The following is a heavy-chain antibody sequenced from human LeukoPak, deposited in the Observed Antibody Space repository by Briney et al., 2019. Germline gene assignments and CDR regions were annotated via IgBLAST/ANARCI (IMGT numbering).Heavy chain of an antibody. Sequence: ASVKVSCKASGYTFTSVYMHWVRQAPGQGLEWMGIINPSGGSTSYAQKSQGRVTMTRHASTSTVYMELSSLRSEDTAVYYCARVCGDYVFDYWGQGTLVTVSS. CDR2: INPSGGST. D-gene: IGHD4-17*01. CDR1: GYTFTSVY. CDR3: ARVCGDYVFDY. J-gene: IGHJ4*02. V-gene: IGHV1-46*01.